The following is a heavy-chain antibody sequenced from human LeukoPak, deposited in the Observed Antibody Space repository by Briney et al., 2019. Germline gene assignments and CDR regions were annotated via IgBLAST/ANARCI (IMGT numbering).Heavy chain of an antibody. J-gene: IGHJ4*02. CDR3: AREDHPRADILTGYFDY. Sequence: PSETLSLTCTVSGGSISSYYWSWIRQPAGKGLEWIGRIYTSGSTNYNPSLKSRVTMSVDTSKNQFSLKLSSVTAADTAMYYCAREDHPRADILTGYFDYWGQGTLVTVSS. V-gene: IGHV4-4*07. D-gene: IGHD3-9*01. CDR2: IYTSGST. CDR1: GGSISSYY.